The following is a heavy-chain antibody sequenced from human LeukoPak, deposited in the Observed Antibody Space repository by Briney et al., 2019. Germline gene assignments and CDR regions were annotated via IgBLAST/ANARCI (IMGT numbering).Heavy chain of an antibody. CDR3: ARSYYDSSGYYLRPLYFDY. V-gene: IGHV4-4*07. Sequence: SETLSLTCTVSGGSISSYYGSWIRQPAGKGLEWIGRIYTSGSTNYNPSLKSRVTMSVDTSKNQFSLKLSSVTAADTAVYYCARSYYDSSGYYLRPLYFDYWGQGTLVTVSS. J-gene: IGHJ4*02. CDR1: GGSISSYY. D-gene: IGHD3-22*01. CDR2: IYTSGST.